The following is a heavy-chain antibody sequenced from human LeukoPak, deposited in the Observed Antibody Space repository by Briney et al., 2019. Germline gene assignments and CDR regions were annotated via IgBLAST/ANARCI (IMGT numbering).Heavy chain of an antibody. CDR2: IKPDGSQK. CDR1: GFSFSTYW. V-gene: IGHV3-7*01. D-gene: IGHD1-26*01. CDR3: ARDSGSFFVDF. Sequence: GGSLRLSCAASGFSFSTYWMTWVRQAPGKGLEWVANIKPDGSQKYCVDSVRGRFTISRDDAKNSLYLQMNSLRAEDTAVYYCARDSGSFFVDFWGQGTLVTVSS. J-gene: IGHJ4*02.